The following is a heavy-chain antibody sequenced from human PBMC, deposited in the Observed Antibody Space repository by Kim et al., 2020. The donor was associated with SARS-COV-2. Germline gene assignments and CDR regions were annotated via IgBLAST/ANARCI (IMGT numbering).Heavy chain of an antibody. J-gene: IGHJ5*02. D-gene: IGHD3-22*01. CDR1: GGSTSSSSYY. CDR3: ARVRNSSGSGFDA. Sequence: SETLSLTCTVSGGSTSSSSYYWDWIRQPPGKGLEWIGSIHYSGRTFHNPSLTGRVAMSLDTSKNQFSLNLSSLTAADTAIYFCARVRNSSGSGFDAWGQGTLVTVSS. CDR2: IHYSGRT. V-gene: IGHV4-39*07.